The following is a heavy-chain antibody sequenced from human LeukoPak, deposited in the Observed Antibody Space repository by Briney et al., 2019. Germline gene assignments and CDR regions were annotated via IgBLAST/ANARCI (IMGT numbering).Heavy chain of an antibody. J-gene: IGHJ2*01. Sequence: SETLSLTCAVYGGSFSGYYWSWIRQPPGEGLEWIGEINHSGSTNYNPSLKSRVTISVDTSKNQFSLKLSSVTAADTAVYYCARQFYSSSWYFDLWGRGTLVTVSS. V-gene: IGHV4-34*01. CDR2: INHSGST. CDR1: GGSFSGYY. D-gene: IGHD6-13*01. CDR3: ARQFYSSSWYFDL.